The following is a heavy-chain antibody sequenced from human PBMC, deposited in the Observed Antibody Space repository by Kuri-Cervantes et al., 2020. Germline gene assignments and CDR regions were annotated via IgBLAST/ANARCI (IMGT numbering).Heavy chain of an antibody. CDR3: AKQITAWDYSYGMDV. J-gene: IGHJ6*02. V-gene: IGHV3-30*01. CDR1: GFTFGNYP. CDR2: ISYDGSNK. D-gene: IGHD3-16*01. Sequence: YLGLSLEAPGFTFGNYPLHLVRQARGKGIEWVAVISYDGSNKYYADFVKGRFTISRDNSKTTLYLQLNSLRAADTAVYYCAKQITAWDYSYGMDVWGQGTTVTVSS.